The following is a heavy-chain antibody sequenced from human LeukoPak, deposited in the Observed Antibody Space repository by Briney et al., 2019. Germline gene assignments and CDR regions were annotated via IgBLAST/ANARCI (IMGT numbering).Heavy chain of an antibody. V-gene: IGHV1-69*05. CDR3: ARDSGVSSSGWPRPFDY. CDR1: GGTFSSYA. D-gene: IGHD6-19*01. J-gene: IGHJ4*02. CDR2: IIPIFGTA. Sequence: APVKVSCKASGGTFSSYAISWVRQAPGQGLEWMGGIIPIFGTANYAQKFQGRVTITTDESTSTAYMELSSLRSEDTAVYYCARDSGVSSSGWPRPFDYWGQGTLVTVSS.